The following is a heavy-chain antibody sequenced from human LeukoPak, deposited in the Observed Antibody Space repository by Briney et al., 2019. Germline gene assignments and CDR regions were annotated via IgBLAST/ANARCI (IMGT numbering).Heavy chain of an antibody. Sequence: SETLSLTCAVYGGSFSGYYWSWISQPPGKGLEWIGEINHSGSTNYNPSLKSRVTISVDTSKNQFSLKLSSVTAADTAVYYCSSGGNGYDYFLWGQGTLVTVSS. V-gene: IGHV4-34*01. CDR1: GGSFSGYY. J-gene: IGHJ4*02. CDR3: SSGGNGYDYFL. D-gene: IGHD5-12*01. CDR2: INHSGST.